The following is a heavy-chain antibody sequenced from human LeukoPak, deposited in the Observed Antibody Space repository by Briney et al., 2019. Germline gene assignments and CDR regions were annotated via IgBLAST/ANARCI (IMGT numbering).Heavy chain of an antibody. CDR2: VNHSGST. CDR1: GGSFSGYY. J-gene: IGHJ6*02. D-gene: IGHD3-3*01. CDR3: ARDSYVLRFLEWSYAYYYGMDV. V-gene: IGHV4-34*01. Sequence: SETLSLTCAVYGGSFSGYYWSWIRQPPGKGLEWIGEVNHSGSTNYNPSLKSRVTISVDTSKNQFSLKLSSVTAADTAVYYCARDSYVLRFLEWSYAYYYGMDVWGQGTTVTVSS.